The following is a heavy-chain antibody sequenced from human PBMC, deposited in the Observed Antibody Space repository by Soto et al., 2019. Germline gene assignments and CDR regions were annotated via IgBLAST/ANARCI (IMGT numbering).Heavy chain of an antibody. Sequence: SDTLSLTCTVSGGSISRGDYYWSWIRQPPGKGLEWIGYIYYSGSTYYNPSLKSRVTISVDTSKNQFSLKLSSVTAADTAVYYCASPALSGYWGYWGQGTLVTVSS. CDR1: GGSISRGDYY. CDR2: IYYSGST. D-gene: IGHD3-22*01. J-gene: IGHJ4*02. CDR3: ASPALSGYWGY. V-gene: IGHV4-30-4*02.